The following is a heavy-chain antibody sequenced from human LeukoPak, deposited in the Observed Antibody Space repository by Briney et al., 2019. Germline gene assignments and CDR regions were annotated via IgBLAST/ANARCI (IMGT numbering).Heavy chain of an antibody. J-gene: IGHJ6*03. CDR3: ARVRSGGGFGGHGFMDV. Sequence: PSETLSLTCAVYGGSFSGYYWSWLRQPPGKWLEWIGEINHSGSTNYNPSLKSRVTISVDTSKNQFSLKLSSVTAADTAVYYCARVRSGGGFGGHGFMDVWGKGTTVTVSS. V-gene: IGHV4-34*01. D-gene: IGHD2-15*01. CDR1: GGSFSGYY. CDR2: INHSGST.